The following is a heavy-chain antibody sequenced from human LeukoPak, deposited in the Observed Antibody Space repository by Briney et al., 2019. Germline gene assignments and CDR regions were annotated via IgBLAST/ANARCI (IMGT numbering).Heavy chain of an antibody. CDR2: FDPEDGET. CDR3: ATFKRRGSRGHI. CDR1: GYTLTELS. D-gene: IGHD2-21*01. Sequence: ASVKVSCKASGYTLTELSMHWVRQAPGKGLEWMGGFDPEDGETIYAQKFQGRVTMTEDTSTDTAYMELSSLRSEDTAVYYCATFKRRGSRGHIWGQGTLVTVSS. V-gene: IGHV1-24*01. J-gene: IGHJ4*02.